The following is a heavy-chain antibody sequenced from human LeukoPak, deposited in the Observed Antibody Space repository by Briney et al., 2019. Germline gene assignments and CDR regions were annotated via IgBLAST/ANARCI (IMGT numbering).Heavy chain of an antibody. CDR3: ARHLFCTNGVCYGHYYYGMDV. J-gene: IGHJ6*02. CDR2: IYYSGST. D-gene: IGHD2-8*01. CDR1: GGSISSSSYY. V-gene: IGHV4-39*01. Sequence: PSETLSLTCTVSGGSISSSSYYWGWIRQPPGKGLEWIGSIYYSGSTSYNPSLKSRVTISVDTSKNQFSLKLSSVTAADTAVYYCARHLFCTNGVCYGHYYYGMDVWGQGTTVTVSS.